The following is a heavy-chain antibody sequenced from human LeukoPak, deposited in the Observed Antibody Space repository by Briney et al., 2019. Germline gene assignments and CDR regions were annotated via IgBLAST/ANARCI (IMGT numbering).Heavy chain of an antibody. CDR1: GFTFTSSA. CDR3: AATVAANYYYYMDV. J-gene: IGHJ6*03. Sequence: GTSVKVSCKASGFTFTSSAMQWVRQARGQRLEWIGWIVVGSGNTNYAQKFQERVTITRDMSTSTAYMELSSLRSEDTAVYYCAATVAANYYYYMDVWGKGTTVTVSS. CDR2: IVVGSGNT. V-gene: IGHV1-58*02. D-gene: IGHD6-19*01.